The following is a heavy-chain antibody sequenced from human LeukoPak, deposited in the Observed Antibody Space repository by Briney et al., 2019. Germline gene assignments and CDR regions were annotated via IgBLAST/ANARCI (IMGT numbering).Heavy chain of an antibody. V-gene: IGHV3-74*01. CDR1: GFTFSSYW. CDR2: INSDGSST. Sequence: PGGSLRLSCAASGFTFSSYWTHWVRQAPGKGLVWVSRINSDGSSTSCADSVKGRFTISRDNAKNTLYLQMNSLRAEDTAVYYCARELLSSWYYFDYWGQGTLVTVSS. D-gene: IGHD6-13*01. CDR3: ARELLSSWYYFDY. J-gene: IGHJ4*02.